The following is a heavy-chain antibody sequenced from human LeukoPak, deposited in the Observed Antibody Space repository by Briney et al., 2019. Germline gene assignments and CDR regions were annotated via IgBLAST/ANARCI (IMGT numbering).Heavy chain of an antibody. Sequence: SETLSLTCTVSSGSLGSDYWTWIRQPPGKGLEYIGYIYYTGGTNYNPSLKSRVTISVDTSKNQFSLKLSSVTAADTAVYFCAKYGNSGWVIDNWGQGTLVTVSS. CDR3: AKYGNSGWVIDN. D-gene: IGHD6-19*01. CDR2: IYYTGGT. CDR1: SGSLGSDY. J-gene: IGHJ4*02. V-gene: IGHV4-59*08.